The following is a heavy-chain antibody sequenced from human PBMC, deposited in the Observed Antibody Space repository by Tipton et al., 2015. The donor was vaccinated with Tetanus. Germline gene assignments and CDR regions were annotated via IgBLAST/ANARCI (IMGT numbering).Heavy chain of an antibody. D-gene: IGHD1-26*01. V-gene: IGHV4-39*01. CDR3: GRHGGSYIAYWCFDL. Sequence: TLSLTCTVSGGSINNSGYFWGWIRQPPGKGLEWIASINYGGTTYYNPSLKSRIAISVDTSKSHFSLRLSSVTAADTAMYYCGRHGGSYIAYWCFDLWGRGTLVTVSS. CDR2: INYGGTT. CDR1: GGSINNSGYF. J-gene: IGHJ2*01.